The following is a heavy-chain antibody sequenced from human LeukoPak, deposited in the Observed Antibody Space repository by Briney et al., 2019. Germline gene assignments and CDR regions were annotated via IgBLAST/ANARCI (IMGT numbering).Heavy chain of an antibody. CDR3: ARDPTPRIAAAGTGVLDY. V-gene: IGHV3-7*01. D-gene: IGHD6-13*01. J-gene: IGHJ4*02. CDR1: GFTFSSYA. Sequence: GGSLRLSCAASGFTFSSYAMSWVRQAPGKGLEWVANIKQDGSEKYYVDSVKGRFTISRDNAKNSLYLQMNSLRAEDTAEYYCARDPTPRIAAAGTGVLDYWGQGTLVTVSS. CDR2: IKQDGSEK.